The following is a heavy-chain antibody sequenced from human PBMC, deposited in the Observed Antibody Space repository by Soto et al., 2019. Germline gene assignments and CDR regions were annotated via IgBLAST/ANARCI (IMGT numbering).Heavy chain of an antibody. J-gene: IGHJ4*02. Sequence: QVQLVQSGAEVKKPGASVKVSCKASGYTFTSYYMHWVRQAPGQGLEWMGIINPSGGSTSYAQKFPGRVTMTRDTSTSTVYMELSSLRSEDTAVYYCARDPRSYCSSTSCYFYYFDYWGQGTLVTVSS. CDR3: ARDPRSYCSSTSCYFYYFDY. CDR1: GYTFTSYY. D-gene: IGHD2-2*01. CDR2: INPSGGST. V-gene: IGHV1-46*01.